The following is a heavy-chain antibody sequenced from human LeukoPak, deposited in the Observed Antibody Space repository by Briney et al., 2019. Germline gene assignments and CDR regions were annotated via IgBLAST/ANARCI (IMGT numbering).Heavy chain of an antibody. D-gene: IGHD3-10*01. CDR2: IYTSGST. CDR1: GGSISSGSYS. V-gene: IGHV4-61*02. Sequence: PSQTLSLTCTVSGGSISSGSYSWSWIRQPAGKGLEWIGRIYTSGSTNYNPSLKSRVTISVGTSKNQFSMKLSSVTAADTAVYYCASSTGSGSYYPLFDYWGQGTLVTVSS. CDR3: ASSTGSGSYYPLFDY. J-gene: IGHJ4*02.